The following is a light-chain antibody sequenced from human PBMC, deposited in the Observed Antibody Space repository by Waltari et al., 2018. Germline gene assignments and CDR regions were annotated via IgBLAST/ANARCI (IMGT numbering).Light chain of an antibody. V-gene: IGLV2-23*02. CDR3: CSYAGSSTPYV. Sequence: QSALTQPASVSGSPGQSITISCTGTSRDVGSYNLVSWYQHHPGKAPKLMIYEVTKRPSGISNRFSGSKSGNTASLTIFGLQAEDEADYYCCSYAGSSTPYVFGTGTKVTVL. CDR1: SRDVGSYNL. CDR2: EVT. J-gene: IGLJ1*01.